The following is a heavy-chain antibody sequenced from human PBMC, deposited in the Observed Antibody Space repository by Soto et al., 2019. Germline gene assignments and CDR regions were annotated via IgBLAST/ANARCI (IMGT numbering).Heavy chain of an antibody. CDR2: ITGFGGST. Sequence: VGSLRLSCASSVFTFSGYAMSCVRQSPGKWLEWVSTITGFGGSTFYADSVKGRFTISRDNSKNTLYLQMNTLRAEDTAVYYCAKDLTYSATKQGYFDYWGQGTLVNVS. CDR1: VFTFSGYA. V-gene: IGHV3-23*01. CDR3: AKDLTYSATKQGYFDY. J-gene: IGHJ4*02. D-gene: IGHD1-26*01.